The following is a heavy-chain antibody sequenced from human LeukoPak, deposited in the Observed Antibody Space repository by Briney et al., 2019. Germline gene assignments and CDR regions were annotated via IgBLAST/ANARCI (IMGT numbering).Heavy chain of an antibody. CDR1: GYTFTRYD. Sequence: GASVKVSRKASGYTFTRYDIFWVRQAPGQGLEWMGWINPNTGGTNYAQKFQGRVTMTRDTSISTAYMELSRLRSDDTAVYYCARGHELDMDVWGKGTTVTVSS. CDR3: ARGHELDMDV. V-gene: IGHV1-2*02. J-gene: IGHJ6*03. D-gene: IGHD1-7*01. CDR2: INPNTGGT.